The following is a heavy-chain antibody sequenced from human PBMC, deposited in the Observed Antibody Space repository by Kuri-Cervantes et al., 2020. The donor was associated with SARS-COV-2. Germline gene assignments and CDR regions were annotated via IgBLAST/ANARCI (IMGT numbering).Heavy chain of an antibody. CDR3: VRDGDHWNFDY. D-gene: IGHD1-1*01. V-gene: IGHV3-74*01. Sequence: GALKISCAASGFTFSGHWIHWVSQAPGKGPVWVSRINPDGSYTNNVDSVKGRFTLSRDNAKNMLFLQMNSLRAEDKAVNYCVRDGDHWNFDYWGQGTLVTVSS. CDR2: INPDGSYT. J-gene: IGHJ4*02. CDR1: GFTFSGHW.